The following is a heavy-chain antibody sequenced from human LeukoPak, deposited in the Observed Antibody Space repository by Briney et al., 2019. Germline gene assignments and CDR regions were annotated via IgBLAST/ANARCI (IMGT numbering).Heavy chain of an antibody. J-gene: IGHJ4*02. Sequence: GGSLRLSCAASGFTVSNNYMSWVRQAPGKGLEWVSFIYSGATTYYADSVKGRFTISRDNSKNTLYLQMNSLRAEDTAVYYCAREDYDILTGYYLFDYWGQGTLVTVSS. V-gene: IGHV3-66*02. D-gene: IGHD3-9*01. CDR3: AREDYDILTGYYLFDY. CDR1: GFTVSNNY. CDR2: IYSGATT.